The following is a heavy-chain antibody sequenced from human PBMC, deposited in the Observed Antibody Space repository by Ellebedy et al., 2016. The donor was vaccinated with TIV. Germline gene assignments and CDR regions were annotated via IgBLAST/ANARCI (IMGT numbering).Heavy chain of an antibody. Sequence: MPSETLSLTCTVSGASISSGGYYWSWIRQHPGKGLEWIGNIHHSGTTYYKPSLKSRVTISVDTSNNQVSLKLSSVTAADTAVYYCARVEGGCSSTNCQYYFDYWGQGTLVTVSS. CDR2: IHHSGTT. D-gene: IGHD2-2*01. J-gene: IGHJ4*02. CDR3: ARVEGGCSSTNCQYYFDY. V-gene: IGHV4-31*03. CDR1: GASISSGGYY.